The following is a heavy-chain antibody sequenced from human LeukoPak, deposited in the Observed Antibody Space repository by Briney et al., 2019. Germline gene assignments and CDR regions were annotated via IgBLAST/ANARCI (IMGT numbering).Heavy chain of an antibody. J-gene: IGHJ4*02. Sequence: PGGSLRLSCAASAFSLNAYNMNWVRQAPGKGLEWVSSISYTGTYKYYADSVKGRFTISRDNAQNSLYLQMNSLRAEDTAIYYCVRDRGTYRPIDYWGQGTLVTVSS. CDR2: ISYTGTYK. CDR3: VRDRGTYRPIDY. D-gene: IGHD1-26*01. CDR1: AFSLNAYN. V-gene: IGHV3-21*04.